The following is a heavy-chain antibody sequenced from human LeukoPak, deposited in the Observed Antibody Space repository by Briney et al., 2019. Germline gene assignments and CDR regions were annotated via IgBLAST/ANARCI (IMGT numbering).Heavy chain of an antibody. CDR3: ARGLENFDC. D-gene: IGHD4-11*01. J-gene: IGHJ4*02. V-gene: IGHV1-2*06. Sequence: ASVTVSCKASGYTFTGSYMHWVRQAPGQGLEWVGRINPNSGGTSFAQKFQGSVTVTRDTSISTAYMKLSRLRSDDTAVYYCARGLENFDCWGQGTLVTVSS. CDR1: GYTFTGSY. CDR2: INPNSGGT.